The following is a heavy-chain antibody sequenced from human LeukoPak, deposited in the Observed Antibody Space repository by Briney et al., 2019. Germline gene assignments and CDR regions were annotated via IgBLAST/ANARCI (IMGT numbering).Heavy chain of an antibody. V-gene: IGHV1-2*02. CDR2: INPNSGGT. CDR3: ARVVTMVRGVMAWFDP. Sequence: ASVKVSCKASGYTFTGYYMHWVRQAPGQGLEWMGWINPNSGGTNYAQKFQDRVTMTRDTSISTAYMELSRLRSDDTAVYYCARVVTMVRGVMAWFDPWGQGTLVTVSS. CDR1: GYTFTGYY. J-gene: IGHJ5*02. D-gene: IGHD3-10*01.